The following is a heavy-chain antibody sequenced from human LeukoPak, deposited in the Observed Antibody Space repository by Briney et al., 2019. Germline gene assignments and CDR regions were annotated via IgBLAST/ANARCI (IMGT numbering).Heavy chain of an antibody. D-gene: IGHD3-10*01. J-gene: IGHJ5*02. CDR3: ARNKGRYGSGRVNFDP. CDR2: IYHSGSI. Sequence: SETLSLTCTVSGYSISNGYYWGWIRQPPGKGLEWIGSIYHSGSIYYNPSLKSRVTISVDTSKNQLSLKLSSVNAADTAVYYCARNKGRYGSGRVNFDPWGQGTLVTVYS. CDR1: GYSISNGYY. V-gene: IGHV4-38-2*02.